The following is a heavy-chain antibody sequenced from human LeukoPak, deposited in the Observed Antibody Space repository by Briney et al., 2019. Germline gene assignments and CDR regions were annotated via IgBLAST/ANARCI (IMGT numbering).Heavy chain of an antibody. V-gene: IGHV3-30*02. Sequence: PGGSLRLSCAASGFTFNNYDMHWVRQGRGMGLEWVAFIRYDGSNECYADSVKGRFTISRDNSKNTLYLQMNSLRAEDTAVYYCVGDFDYWGQGTLVTVSS. CDR2: IRYDGSNE. CDR1: GFTFNNYD. CDR3: VGDFDY. J-gene: IGHJ4*02. D-gene: IGHD3-16*01.